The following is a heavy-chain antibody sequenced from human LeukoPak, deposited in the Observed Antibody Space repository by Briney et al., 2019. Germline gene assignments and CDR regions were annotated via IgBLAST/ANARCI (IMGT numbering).Heavy chain of an antibody. CDR2: ISRGSSYI. CDR1: GFTFSSYS. V-gene: IGHV3-21*01. Sequence: GGSLRLSCAASGFTFSSYSMTWVRQAPGKGLQWVSSISRGSSYIYYADSVKGRFTISRDNAKNSLYLQMNSLTAEDMAVYHCARDRLSEHDYSNYGEGWFDPWGQGTLVTVSS. J-gene: IGHJ5*02. D-gene: IGHD4-11*01. CDR3: ARDRLSEHDYSNYGEGWFDP.